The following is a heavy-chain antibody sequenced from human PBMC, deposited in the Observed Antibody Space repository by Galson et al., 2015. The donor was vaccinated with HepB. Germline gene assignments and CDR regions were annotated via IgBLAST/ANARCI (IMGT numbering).Heavy chain of an antibody. Sequence: SLRLSCAVSGFNFSTYSMNWVRQAPGKGLEWVSYISSSSTAIYYADSVKGRFTISRDNAKNSLYLQMNSLRDEDTAVYYCARGTVVSSYDPFDIWGQGTKVTVSS. CDR3: ARGTVVSSYDPFDI. CDR2: ISSSSTAI. CDR1: GFNFSTYS. J-gene: IGHJ3*02. V-gene: IGHV3-48*02. D-gene: IGHD4-23*01.